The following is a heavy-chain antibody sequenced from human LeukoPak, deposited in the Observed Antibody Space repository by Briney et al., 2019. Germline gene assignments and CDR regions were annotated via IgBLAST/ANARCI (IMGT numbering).Heavy chain of an antibody. D-gene: IGHD6-19*01. V-gene: IGHV3-23*01. J-gene: IGHJ4*02. CDR3: AKRASGGGGWYGYFDY. CDR1: GFAFRSNA. Sequence: GGLLRLSCAAAGFAFRSNAMIWVRQAPGKGLEWVSAISGSGGSTYYADSVKGRFTISRDNSKNTLYLQMNSLRAEDTAVYYCAKRASGGGGWYGYFDYWGQGTLVTVSS. CDR2: ISGSGGST.